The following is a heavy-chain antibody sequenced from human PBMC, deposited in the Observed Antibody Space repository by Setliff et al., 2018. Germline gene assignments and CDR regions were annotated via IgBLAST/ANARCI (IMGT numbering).Heavy chain of an antibody. CDR1: GGSISSSY. J-gene: IGHJ4*02. CDR3: NRWATTQSYSAY. V-gene: IGHV3-49*03. CDR2: IRSKASGGTT. Sequence: LSLTCTVSGGSISSSYWSWIRQPPGKGLEWIGFIRSKASGGTTEYAASVKGRFSISRDDSKSIAYLQMNSLKAEDTALYYCNRWATTQSYSAYWGQGTLVTVSS.